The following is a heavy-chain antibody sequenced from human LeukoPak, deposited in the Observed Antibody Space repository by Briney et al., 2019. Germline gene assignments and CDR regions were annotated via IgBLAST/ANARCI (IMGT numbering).Heavy chain of an antibody. CDR2: IYYSGST. CDR3: ARSDLIVGAYGMDV. V-gene: IGHV4-59*01. CDR1: GGSISSYY. J-gene: IGHJ6*02. D-gene: IGHD1-26*01. Sequence: SGTLSLTCTVSGGSISSYYWSWIRQPPGKGLEWIGYIYYSGSTNYNPSLKSRVTISVDTSKNQFSLKLSSVTAADTAVYYCARSDLIVGAYGMDVWGQGTTVTVSS.